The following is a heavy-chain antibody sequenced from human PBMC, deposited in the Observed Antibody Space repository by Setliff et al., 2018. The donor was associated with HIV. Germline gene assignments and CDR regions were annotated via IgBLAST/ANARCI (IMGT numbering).Heavy chain of an antibody. V-gene: IGHV1-46*01. Sequence: VKVSCKTSGYSFTTYYIHWMRQAPGQGLEWVGLMYTSGGGAKYAQKFQGRVTMTRDTSTRTVYMELSSLRSEDTAVYYCARVEGATATLTDWGQGTLVTSPQ. J-gene: IGHJ4*02. CDR3: ARVEGATATLTD. CDR1: GYSFTTYY. D-gene: IGHD1-26*01. CDR2: MYTSGGGA.